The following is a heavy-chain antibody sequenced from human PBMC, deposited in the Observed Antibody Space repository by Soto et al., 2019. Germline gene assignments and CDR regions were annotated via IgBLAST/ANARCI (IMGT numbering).Heavy chain of an antibody. CDR2: ISYDGSNK. CDR1: GFTFRSYG. D-gene: IGHD3-10*02. J-gene: IGHJ6*02. Sequence: SLRLSCAASGFTFRSYGMHWVRQAPGKGLEWVAVISYDGSNKYYADSVKGRFTISRDNSKNTLYLQMNSLRAEDTAVYYCAKGMSGVEEYPCGTEVWGQERXVTASS. CDR3: AKGMSGVEEYPCGTEV. V-gene: IGHV3-30*18.